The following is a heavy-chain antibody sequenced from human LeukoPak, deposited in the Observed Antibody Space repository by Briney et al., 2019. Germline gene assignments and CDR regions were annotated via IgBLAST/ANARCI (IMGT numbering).Heavy chain of an antibody. CDR2: IKQDGSEK. CDR1: GFTFSYYG. V-gene: IGHV3-7*03. D-gene: IGHD3-10*01. CDR3: AKIPYYGSGSYYYYYYYMDV. J-gene: IGHJ6*03. Sequence: GGSLRLSCVASGFTFSYYGMHWVRQAPGKGLEWVANIKQDGSEKFYVDSVKSRFTISRDNAKSSLYLQMNSLRAEDTAVYYCAKIPYYGSGSYYYYYYYMDVWGKGTTVTISS.